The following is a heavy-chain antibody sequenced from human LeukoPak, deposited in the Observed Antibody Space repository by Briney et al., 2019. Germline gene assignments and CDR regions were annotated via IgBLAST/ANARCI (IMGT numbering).Heavy chain of an antibody. CDR1: GYTFTSYG. V-gene: IGHV1-24*01. D-gene: IGHD2-15*01. Sequence: GASVKVSCKASGYTFTSYGISWVRQAPGKGLEWMGGFDPEDGETVYAQKFQGRVTMTEDTSTDTAYMELSSLRSEDTAVYYCATDGGYYFDYWGQGTLVTVSS. CDR3: ATDGGYYFDY. J-gene: IGHJ4*02. CDR2: FDPEDGET.